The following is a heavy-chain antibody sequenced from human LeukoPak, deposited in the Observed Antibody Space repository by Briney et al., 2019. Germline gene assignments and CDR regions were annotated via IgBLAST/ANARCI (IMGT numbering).Heavy chain of an antibody. D-gene: IGHD3-22*01. CDR1: GGSISSSSYY. CDR3: AMFNYYDSSGYYYGPVDY. Sequence: PSETLSLTCTVSGGSISSSSYYWGWIRQPPGKGLEWIGSIYYSGSTYYNPSLKSRVTISVDTSKNQFSLKLSSVTAADTAVYYCAMFNYYDSSGYYYGPVDYWGQGTLVTVSS. CDR2: IYYSGST. J-gene: IGHJ4*02. V-gene: IGHV4-39*01.